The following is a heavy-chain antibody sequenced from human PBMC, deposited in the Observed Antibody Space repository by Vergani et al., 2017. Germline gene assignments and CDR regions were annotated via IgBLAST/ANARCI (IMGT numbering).Heavy chain of an antibody. J-gene: IGHJ5*02. D-gene: IGHD6-19*01. Sequence: QVQLQESGPGLVKASETLSLTCSVSFDSIRNLYCNWLRQRPGKGLEWVGSIHYSENTNYNPSLKTRVTISVDTSKNQFSLTLTSVTAADTAVYYCASDTHSGQRADRRGQGILVTVTS. CDR3: ASDTHSGQRADR. V-gene: IGHV4-59*11. CDR1: FDSIRNLY. CDR2: IHYSENT.